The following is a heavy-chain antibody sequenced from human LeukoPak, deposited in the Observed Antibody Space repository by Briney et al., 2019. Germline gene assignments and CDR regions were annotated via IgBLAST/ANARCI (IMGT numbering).Heavy chain of an antibody. D-gene: IGHD2-15*01. CDR3: ARFSGGQDGAFDI. V-gene: IGHV4-34*01. CDR1: GGSFSGYY. CDR2: INHSGST. J-gene: IGHJ3*02. Sequence: KPSETLSLTCAVYGGSFSGYYWSWIRQPPGKGLEWIGEINHSGSTNYNPSLKSRVTISVDTSKNQFSLKLSSVTAADTAVYYCARFSGGQDGAFDIWGQGTMVTVSS.